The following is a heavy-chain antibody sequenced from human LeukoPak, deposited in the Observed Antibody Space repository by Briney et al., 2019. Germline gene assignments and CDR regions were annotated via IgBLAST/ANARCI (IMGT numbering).Heavy chain of an antibody. V-gene: IGHV1-24*01. CDR2: FDPEDGET. CDR1: GYTLTELS. D-gene: IGHD3-3*01. Sequence: ASVKVSCKVSGYTLTELSMHWVRQAPGKGLEWMGGFDPEDGETIYAQKFQGRVTITTDESTSTAYMELSSLRSEDTAVYYCASRSYYDFWSGFGYWGQGTLVTVSS. J-gene: IGHJ4*02. CDR3: ASRSYYDFWSGFGY.